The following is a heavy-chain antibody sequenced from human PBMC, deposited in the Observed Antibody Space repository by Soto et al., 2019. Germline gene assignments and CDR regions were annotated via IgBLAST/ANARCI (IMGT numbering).Heavy chain of an antibody. D-gene: IGHD1-7*01. V-gene: IGHV1-18*01. CDR3: ARTDLKLRGLDY. CDR2: ISGYNGNT. CDR1: GYTFTSYG. Sequence: QVQLVQSVTEVRKPGASVKVSCKASGYTFTSYGINWVRKAPGQGLEWMGWISGYNGNTDYVQRLQDRVTMTTDTSTRTAYMELRNLRSDDSAVYYCARTDLKLRGLDYWGQGTLVTVSA. J-gene: IGHJ4*02.